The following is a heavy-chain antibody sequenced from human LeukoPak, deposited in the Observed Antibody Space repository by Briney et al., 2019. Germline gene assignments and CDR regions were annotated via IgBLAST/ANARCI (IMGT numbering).Heavy chain of an antibody. Sequence: GGSLRLSCAASGFTFSNYAMSWVRQAPGKGPEWVSAISDSGGSTYYADSVKGRFSISRDNSKNALYLHMNSLRAEGTAVYYCAKEHTDWKGGNWFDPWGQGTVVTVSS. CDR2: ISDSGGST. CDR3: AKEHTDWKGGNWFDP. CDR1: GFTFSNYA. D-gene: IGHD1-1*01. J-gene: IGHJ5*02. V-gene: IGHV3-23*01.